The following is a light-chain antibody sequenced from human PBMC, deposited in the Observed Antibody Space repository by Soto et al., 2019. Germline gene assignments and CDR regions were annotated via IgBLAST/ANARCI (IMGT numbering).Light chain of an antibody. V-gene: IGKV3D-15*01. J-gene: IGKJ5*01. Sequence: PGERASLSCRASQSISGRYLAWYQQKPGQAPRLLIYDASSRATGIPDRFSGSGSGTDFTLTISGLQSEDSAVYFCQQYNNWPFSFGQGTRLEIK. CDR3: QQYNNWPFS. CDR2: DAS. CDR1: QSISGRY.